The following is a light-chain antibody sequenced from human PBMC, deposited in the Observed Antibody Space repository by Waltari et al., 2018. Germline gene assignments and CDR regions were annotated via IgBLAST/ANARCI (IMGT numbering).Light chain of an antibody. CDR1: QNIGTY. Sequence: LTQSPGTLSLSPGERATLSCRASQNIGTYLVWYQQKPGHPPRLLMYAASRRATGVPDRFSGSGSGTDFSLTISRLEPEDFAVYYCQNHERLPATFGQGTRVEIK. CDR3: QNHERLPAT. J-gene: IGKJ1*01. V-gene: IGKV3-20*01. CDR2: AAS.